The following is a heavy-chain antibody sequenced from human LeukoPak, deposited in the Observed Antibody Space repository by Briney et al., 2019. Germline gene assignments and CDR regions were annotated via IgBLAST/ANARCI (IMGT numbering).Heavy chain of an antibody. V-gene: IGHV4-4*07. D-gene: IGHD3-16*01. Sequence: SVTLSLMRSVSGGSIRSCYQSWVRHPAGRGLEEMGRISTSGSTNYKPYLQSRVTMTVDTSKNQFSLKLSSVTAADTAVYYCARDYGDAFDIWGQGTMVTVSS. J-gene: IGHJ3*02. CDR2: ISTSGST. CDR3: ARDYGDAFDI. CDR1: GGSIRSCY.